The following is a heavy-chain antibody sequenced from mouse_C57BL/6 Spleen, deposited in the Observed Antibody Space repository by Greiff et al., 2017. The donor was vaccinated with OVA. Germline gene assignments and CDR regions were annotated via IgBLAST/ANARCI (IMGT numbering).Heavy chain of an antibody. V-gene: IGHV1-66*01. D-gene: IGHD1-1*01. CDR1: GYSFTSYY. CDR2: IYPGSGNT. Sequence: VQGVESGPELVKPGASVKISCKASGYSFTSYYIHWVKQRPGQGLEWIGWIYPGSGNTKYNEKFKGKATLTADTSSSTAYMQLSSLTSEDSAVYYGARHYGSSWGCAYWGQGTLVTVSA. CDR3: ARHYGSSWGCAY. J-gene: IGHJ3*01.